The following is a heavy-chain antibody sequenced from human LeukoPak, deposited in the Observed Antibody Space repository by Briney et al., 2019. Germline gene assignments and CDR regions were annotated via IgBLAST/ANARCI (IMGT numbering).Heavy chain of an antibody. D-gene: IGHD3-9*01. CDR3: ARAPLGRDYDILTGDQTYYYYYMDV. Sequence: ASVKVSCKASGYTFTGYYMHWVRQAPGQGLEWMGRINPNSGGTNYAQKFQGRVTMTRDTSISTAYMELSSLRSEDTAVYYCARAPLGRDYDILTGDQTYYYYYMDVWGKGTTVTVSS. CDR1: GYTFTGYY. V-gene: IGHV1-2*06. CDR2: INPNSGGT. J-gene: IGHJ6*03.